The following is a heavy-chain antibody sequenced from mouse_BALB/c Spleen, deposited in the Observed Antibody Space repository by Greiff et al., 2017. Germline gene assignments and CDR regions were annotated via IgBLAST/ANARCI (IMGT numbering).Heavy chain of an antibody. J-gene: IGHJ4*01. Sequence: VKLVESGPGLVAPSQSLSITCTVSGFSLSRYSVHWVRQPPGKGLEWLGMIWGGGSTDYNAAFISRLSISKDNSKSQVFFKMNSLQADDTAIYYCARGVWGNYVRMDYWGQGTSVTVSS. CDR3: ARGVWGNYVRMDY. CDR2: IWGGGST. V-gene: IGHV2-6-4*01. D-gene: IGHD2-1*01. CDR1: GFSLSRYS.